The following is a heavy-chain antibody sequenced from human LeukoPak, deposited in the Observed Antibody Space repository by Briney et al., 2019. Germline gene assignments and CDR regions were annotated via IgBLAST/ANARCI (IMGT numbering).Heavy chain of an antibody. Sequence: PGGSLRLSCAASGFTFSSYEMNWVRQAPGKGLEWVSYISSSGSTIYYADSVKGRFTISRDNAKNSLYLQMNSLRAEDTAVYYCARDEAPITMIIRPARAFDIWGQGTMVTVSS. V-gene: IGHV3-48*03. CDR3: ARDEAPITMIIRPARAFDI. J-gene: IGHJ3*02. D-gene: IGHD3-22*01. CDR2: ISSSGSTI. CDR1: GFTFSSYE.